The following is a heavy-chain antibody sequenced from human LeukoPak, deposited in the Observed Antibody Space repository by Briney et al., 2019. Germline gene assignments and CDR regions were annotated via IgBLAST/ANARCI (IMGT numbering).Heavy chain of an antibody. V-gene: IGHV1-69*06. D-gene: IGHD6-13*01. CDR3: ARDKGSSWYFDY. Sequence: SVKVSCKASGGTFSSYAITWVRQAPGQGLEWMGGIIPIFGTTNYAQKFQGRVTITADKSTSTAYMELNSLRAEDTAVYYCARDKGSSWYFDYWGQGTLVTVSS. CDR2: IIPIFGTT. CDR1: GGTFSSYA. J-gene: IGHJ4*02.